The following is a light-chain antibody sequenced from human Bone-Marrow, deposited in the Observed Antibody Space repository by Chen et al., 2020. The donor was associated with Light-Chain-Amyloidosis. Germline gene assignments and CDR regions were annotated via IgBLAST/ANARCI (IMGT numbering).Light chain of an antibody. Sequence: SYVLTQPSSVSVAPGQTATIACGGNNIGSTSVHWYQQTPGPAPLLVVYDDSDRPSRIPERLSGSNAGNTASLTIGRVEAGEDADYYCQVWDRSRESPVFGGGTKLTVL. V-gene: IGLV3-21*02. J-gene: IGLJ3*02. CDR2: DDS. CDR1: NIGSTS. CDR3: QVWDRSRESPV.